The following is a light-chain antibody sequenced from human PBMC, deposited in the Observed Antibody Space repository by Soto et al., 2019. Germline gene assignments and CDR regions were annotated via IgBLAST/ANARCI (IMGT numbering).Light chain of an antibody. Sequence: QSALTQPASVSGSPGQSITISCTGTNSDVGGYNYVSWYQQHPGKAPKLLIYEVSSRPSGLSNRFSGSKSGNTASLIISGLQAEDEADYDCASYTSSITYVFGSGTKLTVL. CDR1: NSDVGGYNY. J-gene: IGLJ1*01. CDR3: ASYTSSITYV. CDR2: EVS. V-gene: IGLV2-14*01.